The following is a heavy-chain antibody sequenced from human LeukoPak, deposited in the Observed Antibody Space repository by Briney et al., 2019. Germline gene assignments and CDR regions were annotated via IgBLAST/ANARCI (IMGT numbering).Heavy chain of an antibody. CDR2: ISSSSSYT. CDR3: ARGREVGAYYFDY. CDR1: GFNFSDYY. V-gene: IGHV3-11*05. Sequence: PGGSLRLSCAASGFNFSDYYMSWIRQAPGKGLEWVSYISSSSSYTNYADSVKGRFTISRDNAKNSLYLQMNSLRAEDTAVYYCARGREVGAYYFDYWGQGTLVTVSS. D-gene: IGHD1-26*01. J-gene: IGHJ4*02.